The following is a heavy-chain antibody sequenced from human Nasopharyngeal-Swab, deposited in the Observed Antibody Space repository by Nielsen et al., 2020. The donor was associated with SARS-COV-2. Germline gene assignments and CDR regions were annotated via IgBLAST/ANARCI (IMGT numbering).Heavy chain of an antibody. V-gene: IGHV3-9*01. CDR1: GFTFDDYA. CDR2: ITWNSGGT. CDR3: AKLGAQGAVADHFDS. Sequence: GGSLRLSCAASGFTFDDYAMHWVRQAPGKGLEWVSGITWNSGGTGYADSVKGRFTISRDNAKNSLYLQMNSLRPEDTALYYCAKLGAQGAVADHFDSWGQGTLVTVSS. J-gene: IGHJ4*02. D-gene: IGHD6-19*01.